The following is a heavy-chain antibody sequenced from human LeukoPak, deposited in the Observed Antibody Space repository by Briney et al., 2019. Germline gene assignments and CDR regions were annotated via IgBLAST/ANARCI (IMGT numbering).Heavy chain of an antibody. CDR1: GFTFSTYA. Sequence: PGGSLRLSCAASGFTFSTYAISWVRQAPGKGLEWVSGVSPSGNTTYYPDSVKGRFAISRDNAENTVYLQMNSVRADDTAVYYCARESRYRDYFDYWGQGTMVTVSS. V-gene: IGHV3-23*01. CDR3: ARESRYRDYFDY. D-gene: IGHD1-14*01. CDR2: VSPSGNTT. J-gene: IGHJ4*02.